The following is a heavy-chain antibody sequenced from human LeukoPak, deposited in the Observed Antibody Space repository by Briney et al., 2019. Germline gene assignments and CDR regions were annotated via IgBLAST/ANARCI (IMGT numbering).Heavy chain of an antibody. CDR3: ARDHYYDILTTAYYGMDV. D-gene: IGHD3-9*01. V-gene: IGHV3-64*01. CDR1: GFTLSSYA. CDR2: ISSNGGST. Sequence: GGSLRLSCAASGFTLSSYAMHWVRQAPGKGLEYVSAISSNGGSTYYANSVKGRFTNSRDNSKNTLYLQMNSLRAEDTAVYYCARDHYYDILTTAYYGMDVWGQGTTVTVSS. J-gene: IGHJ6*02.